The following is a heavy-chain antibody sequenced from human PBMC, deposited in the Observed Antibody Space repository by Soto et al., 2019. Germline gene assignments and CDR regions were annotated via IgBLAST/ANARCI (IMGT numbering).Heavy chain of an antibody. CDR3: ARNGALDY. Sequence: QVQLQESGPGLVKPTQTLSLTCTVSGGSISSGDYYWSWIRQPPGKGLEWIGYILYSGTTNYNPSLESRLTISVDTSKNQFSLKLTSVTAADTAVYYCARNGALDYWGRGTLVTVSS. CDR1: GGSISSGDYY. D-gene: IGHD2-8*01. CDR2: ILYSGTT. V-gene: IGHV4-30-4*01. J-gene: IGHJ4*02.